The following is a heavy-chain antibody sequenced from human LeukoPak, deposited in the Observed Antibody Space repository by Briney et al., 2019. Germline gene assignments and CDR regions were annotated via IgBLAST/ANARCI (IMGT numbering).Heavy chain of an antibody. J-gene: IGHJ4*02. V-gene: IGHV3-7*02. CDR3: VTTQTLDY. CDR2: IKHDGSEK. CDR1: GFTFSNYW. Sequence: GGSLRLSCVASGFTFSNYWMSWVRQAPGKGLEWVANIKHDGSEKYYVDSVKGRFTISRDNAKNSLDLQMNSLRVEDTAVYYCVTTQTLDYWGQGTLVTVSS.